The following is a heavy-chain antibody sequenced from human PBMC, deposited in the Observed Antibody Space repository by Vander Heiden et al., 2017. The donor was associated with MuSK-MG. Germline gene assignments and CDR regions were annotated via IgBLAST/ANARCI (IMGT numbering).Heavy chain of an antibody. D-gene: IGHD2-15*01. CDR3: AKDGRGYCSGGSCYSGIGD. Sequence: QVQLVESGGGVVQPGRSLRLSCAASGFTFSSYGMHWVRQAPGKGLEWVAVISYDGSNKYDADSVKGRFTISRDNSKNTLYLQMNSLRAEDTAVYYCAKDGRGYCSGGSCYSGIGDWGQGTLVTVSS. CDR2: ISYDGSNK. CDR1: GFTFSSYG. V-gene: IGHV3-30*18. J-gene: IGHJ4*02.